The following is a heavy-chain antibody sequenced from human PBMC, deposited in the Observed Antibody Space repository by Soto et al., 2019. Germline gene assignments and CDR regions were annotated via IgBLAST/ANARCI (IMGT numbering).Heavy chain of an antibody. J-gene: IGHJ5*02. CDR2: INAHSGGT. V-gene: IGHV1-2*02. D-gene: IGHD6-6*01. CDR3: AKDLTRQLAYWLDP. Sequence: ASVKVSCKASGFSFTGYYIHWLRQAPGQGLEWMGWINAHSGGTEYAQKFQGRVTLTRDTSIATAYLTLTSPTSDDTALYYCAKDLTRQLAYWLDPWGQGTQVTVSS. CDR1: GFSFTGYY.